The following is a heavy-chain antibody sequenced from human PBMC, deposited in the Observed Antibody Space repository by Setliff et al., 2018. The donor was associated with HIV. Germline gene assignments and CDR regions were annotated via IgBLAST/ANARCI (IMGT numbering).Heavy chain of an antibody. V-gene: IGHV1-2*02. CDR3: ARSDHSSGYYYNFDY. J-gene: IGHJ4*02. CDR1: GYSFSDYY. Sequence: ASVKVSCKASGYSFSDYYIHWVRQAPGHGFQWMGWINPDSGGANYAQKFQGRVTMTRDTSISTAYMVLSRLRSDDTAVYYCARSDHSSGYYYNFDYWGQGTLVTVSS. D-gene: IGHD3-22*01. CDR2: INPDSGGA.